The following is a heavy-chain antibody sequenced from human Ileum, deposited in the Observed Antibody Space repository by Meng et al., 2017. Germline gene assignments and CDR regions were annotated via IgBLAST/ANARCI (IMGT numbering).Heavy chain of an antibody. Sequence: VQVVQAGAEVKKPGASVKVSCKASGYTFTSYAIHWVRQAPGQRLEWMGWINGGNGKTKYSQKFQGRVTITRDTSASTAYMEPSSLRSEDTAVYYCARDVVVPAALTVRIDYWGQGTLVTVSS. V-gene: IGHV1-3*01. CDR2: INGGNGKT. CDR1: GYTFTSYA. D-gene: IGHD2-2*01. CDR3: ARDVVVPAALTVRIDY. J-gene: IGHJ4*02.